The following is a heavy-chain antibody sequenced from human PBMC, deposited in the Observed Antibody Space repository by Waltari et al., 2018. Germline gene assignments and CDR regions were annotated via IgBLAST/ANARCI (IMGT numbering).Heavy chain of an antibody. V-gene: IGHV4-59*01. CDR2: IYYSGST. CDR3: ARGGGSWDLDY. D-gene: IGHD6-13*01. Sequence: QVQLQESGPGLVKPSETLSLTCTVSGGSISSYYWSWIRQPPGKGLEWIGYIYYSGSTNYNPSLKSRVTISVDTSKNQFSLKLSSVTAADTAVYYCARGGGSWDLDYWGQGTLVTVSS. CDR1: GGSISSYY. J-gene: IGHJ4*02.